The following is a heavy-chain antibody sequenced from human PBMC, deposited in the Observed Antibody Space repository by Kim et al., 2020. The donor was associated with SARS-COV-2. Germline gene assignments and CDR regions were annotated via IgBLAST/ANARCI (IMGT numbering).Heavy chain of an antibody. CDR3: AKWDTAYDAFDI. Sequence: GGSLRLSCAASGFTFSSYGMHWVRQAPGKGLEWVAVISYDGSNKYYADSVKGRFTISRDNSKNTLYLQMNSLRAEDTAVYYCAKWDTAYDAFDIWGQGTMVTVSS. J-gene: IGHJ3*02. V-gene: IGHV3-30*18. CDR1: GFTFSSYG. CDR2: ISYDGSNK. D-gene: IGHD5-18*01.